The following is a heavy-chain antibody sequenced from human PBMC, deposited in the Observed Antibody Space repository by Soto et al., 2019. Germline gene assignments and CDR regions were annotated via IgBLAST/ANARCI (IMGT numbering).Heavy chain of an antibody. D-gene: IGHD3-3*01. V-gene: IGHV5-10-1*01. CDR2: IDPIDSYT. J-gene: IGHJ5*02. CDR1: GYSFTSYW. CDR3: ARHFLGRYSQNWFDP. Sequence: GESLEISCNGSGYSFTSYWISLVRQTPWKGLEWMGRIDPIDSYTNYSPSFQGHVTISADKSISTAYLQWSSLKASDTAMYYCARHFLGRYSQNWFDPWGQGTLVTVSS.